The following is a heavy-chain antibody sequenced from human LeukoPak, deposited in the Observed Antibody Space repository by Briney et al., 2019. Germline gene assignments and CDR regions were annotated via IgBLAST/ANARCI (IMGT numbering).Heavy chain of an antibody. CDR1: GVSIGNYY. Sequence: KASETLSLTCSVSGVSIGNYYWNWLRQPAGKGLEWIGRIYASGSTNYNPSLKSRVTISMDKSKNHFSLNLKSVTAADTAFYYCARDFYGDDGHHPFDYWGQGIQVTVSS. D-gene: IGHD2/OR15-2a*01. CDR3: ARDFYGDDGHHPFDY. J-gene: IGHJ4*02. V-gene: IGHV4-4*07. CDR2: IYASGST.